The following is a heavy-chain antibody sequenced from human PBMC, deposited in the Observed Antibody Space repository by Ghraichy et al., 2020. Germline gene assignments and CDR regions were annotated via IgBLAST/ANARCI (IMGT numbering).Heavy chain of an antibody. CDR3: ARGKFNSFDI. Sequence: SQTLSRTCAVSGDSLSSSGVAWNWIRQSPSRGLEWLGRTYYRSKWNNDYAVSMKSRITINPDTSENQFSLQLNSVTPEDTAVYYCARGKFNSFDIWGQGAMVTVSS. V-gene: IGHV6-1*01. CDR2: TYYRSKWNN. CDR1: GDSLSSSGVA. J-gene: IGHJ3*02.